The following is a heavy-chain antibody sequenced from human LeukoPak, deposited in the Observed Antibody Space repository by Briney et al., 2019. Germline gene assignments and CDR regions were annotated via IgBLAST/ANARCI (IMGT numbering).Heavy chain of an antibody. D-gene: IGHD6-13*01. V-gene: IGHV1-2*02. CDR3: ARGPVDGYSSSWYLGWDYYYMDV. CDR2: INPNSGGT. Sequence: GASVKVSCKASGYTFTGYYLHWVRQAPGQGLEWMGWINPNSGGTNYAQKFQGRVTMTRDTSISTAYMELSRLRSDDTAVYYCARGPVDGYSSSWYLGWDYYYMDVWGKGTTVTVSS. CDR1: GYTFTGYY. J-gene: IGHJ6*03.